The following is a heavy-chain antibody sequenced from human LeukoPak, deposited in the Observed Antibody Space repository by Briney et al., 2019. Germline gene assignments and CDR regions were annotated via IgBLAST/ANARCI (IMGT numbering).Heavy chain of an antibody. Sequence: PGRSLRLSCAASGFTFSSYSMNWVRQAPGKGLEWVSSISSSNNCIYYADSVKGRFTISRDNAKNSLYLQMNSLRAEDTAVYYCARSNGDYAFDYWGQGTLVTVSS. CDR2: ISSSNNCI. D-gene: IGHD4-17*01. V-gene: IGHV3-21*01. CDR3: ARSNGDYAFDY. J-gene: IGHJ4*02. CDR1: GFTFSSYS.